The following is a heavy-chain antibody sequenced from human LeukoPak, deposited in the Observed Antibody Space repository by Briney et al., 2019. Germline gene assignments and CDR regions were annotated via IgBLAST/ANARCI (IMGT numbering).Heavy chain of an antibody. J-gene: IGHJ4*02. D-gene: IGHD3-16*01. CDR1: GFTFSSYG. Sequence: GGSLRLSCAASGFTFSSYGMSWVRQAPGKGLEWVSAISGLGDNTYYADSVKGRFTISRDNSKNTLYLQMNSLRAEDTAVYYCAKPGGYYDYVWGSYWRLGSDYWGQGTLVTVSS. CDR3: AKPGGYYDYVWGSYWRLGSDY. V-gene: IGHV3-23*01. CDR2: ISGLGDNT.